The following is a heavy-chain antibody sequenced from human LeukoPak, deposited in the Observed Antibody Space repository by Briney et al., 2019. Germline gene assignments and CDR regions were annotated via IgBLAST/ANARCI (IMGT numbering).Heavy chain of an antibody. CDR1: GGSFSGYY. CDR2: INHSGST. V-gene: IGHV4-34*01. D-gene: IGHD1/OR15-1a*01. Sequence: SETLSLTCAVYGGSFSGYYWSWIRQPPGKGLEWIGEINHSGSTNYNPSLKGRVTISVDTSKNQFSLKLSSVTAADTAVYYCARPLFAYVNKNYMDVWGEGTTVTISS. J-gene: IGHJ6*03. CDR3: ARPLFAYVNKNYMDV.